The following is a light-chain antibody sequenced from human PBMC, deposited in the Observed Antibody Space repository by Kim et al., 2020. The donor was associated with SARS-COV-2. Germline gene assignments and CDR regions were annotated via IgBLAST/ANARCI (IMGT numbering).Light chain of an antibody. CDR1: SSDVGGYNY. J-gene: IGLJ1*01. V-gene: IGLV2-14*01. CDR3: SSYTSSTLYV. CDR2: DVS. Sequence: QSALTQPASVSGSPGQSITISCTGISSDVGGYNYVSWYQQHPGKAPKLMIYDVSKRPSGVSNRLSGSKSGNTASLTISGLQAEDEADYYCSSYTSSTLYVFGTGTKVTVL.